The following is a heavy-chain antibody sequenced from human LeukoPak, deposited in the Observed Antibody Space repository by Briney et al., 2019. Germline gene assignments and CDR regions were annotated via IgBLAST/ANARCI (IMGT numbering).Heavy chain of an antibody. J-gene: IGHJ3*02. CDR2: INPNSGGT. D-gene: IGHD6-19*01. CDR1: GYTFTGYH. Sequence: GSVKVSCKASGYTFTGYHMHWVRQAPGQGLEWMGRINPNSGGTNYAQKFQGRVTMTRDTSISTAYMELSRLRSDDTAVYYCARQRSGWSYDAFDIWGQGQWSPSLQ. CDR3: ARQRSGWSYDAFDI. V-gene: IGHV1-2*06.